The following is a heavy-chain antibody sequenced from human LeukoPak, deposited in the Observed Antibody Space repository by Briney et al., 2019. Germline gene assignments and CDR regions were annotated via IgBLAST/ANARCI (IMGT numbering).Heavy chain of an antibody. CDR2: ISSSSSTI. CDR3: ARASFQRWLQLGGD. J-gene: IGHJ4*02. CDR1: GFTFSTYS. D-gene: IGHD5-24*01. Sequence: GGSLRVSCTASGFTFSTYSMNWVRQAPGKGLEWVSYISSSSSTIYYADSVKGRFAISRDNAKNSLYLQMNSLRDEDTAVYYCARASFQRWLQLGGDWGQGTLVTVSS. V-gene: IGHV3-48*02.